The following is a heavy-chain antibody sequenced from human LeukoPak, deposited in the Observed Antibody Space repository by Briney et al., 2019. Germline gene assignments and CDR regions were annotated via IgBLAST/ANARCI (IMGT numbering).Heavy chain of an antibody. J-gene: IGHJ3*01. V-gene: IGHV3-23*01. D-gene: IGHD5-24*01. Sequence: GGSLRLSCAASGFSFRSHGMNWVRQAPGKGLEWVSGISPRGDITYYKDSVRGRFTISRDNFKNTVSLQLNSLRAEDTAVYYCAMKAVPRPRLHDAFDFWGQGTVVSVSS. CDR3: AMKAVPRPRLHDAFDF. CDR1: GFSFRSHG. CDR2: ISPRGDIT.